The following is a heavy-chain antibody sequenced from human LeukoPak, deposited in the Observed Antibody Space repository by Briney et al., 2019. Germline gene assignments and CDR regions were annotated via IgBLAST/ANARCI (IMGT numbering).Heavy chain of an antibody. CDR3: ARVGGGSYDYGMDV. D-gene: IGHD3-16*01. Sequence: PGGSLRLSCAASGFTFSSYSMTWVRQAPGKGLEWVSSISSSSSYIYYADSVKGRFTISRDNAKNSLYLQMNSPRADDTAVYYCARVGGGSYDYGMDVWGQGTTVTVSS. CDR2: ISSSSSYI. V-gene: IGHV3-21*01. CDR1: GFTFSSYS. J-gene: IGHJ6*02.